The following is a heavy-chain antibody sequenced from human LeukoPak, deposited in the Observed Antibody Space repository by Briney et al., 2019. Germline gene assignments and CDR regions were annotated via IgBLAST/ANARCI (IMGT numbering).Heavy chain of an antibody. V-gene: IGHV3-23*01. D-gene: IGHD1-14*01. CDR1: GFTFSNYA. CDR2: ISSRGDST. J-gene: IGHJ4*02. CDR3: XXGXRPDXXXXXXVEK. Sequence: GGSLILSCAASGFTFSNYAMSWVRQVPGRGLEWVSTISSRGDSTYDADSVKGRFTISRDNSKNSLYLQMNSVRAEDTAWNYRXXGXRPDXXXXXXVEKWGQGTLVTVSP.